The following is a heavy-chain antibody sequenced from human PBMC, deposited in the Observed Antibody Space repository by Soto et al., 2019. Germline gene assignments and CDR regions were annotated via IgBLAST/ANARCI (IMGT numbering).Heavy chain of an antibody. V-gene: IGHV4-39*01. CDR1: GGSISSGGYY. D-gene: IGHD1-7*01. CDR3: ARLNAGTTYYYYGMDV. CDR2: IFYSGST. Sequence: SETLSLTCTVSGGSISSGGYYWGWIRQPPGKGLEWIGSIFYSGSTYYNPSLKSRVTISVDTSKNQFSLKLSSVTAADTALYYCARLNAGTTYYYYGMDVWGQGTTVTVSS. J-gene: IGHJ6*02.